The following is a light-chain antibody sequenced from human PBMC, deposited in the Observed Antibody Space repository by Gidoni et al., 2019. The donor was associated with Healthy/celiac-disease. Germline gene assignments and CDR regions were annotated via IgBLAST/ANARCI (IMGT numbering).Light chain of an antibody. V-gene: IGKV3-20*01. CDR1: QSVSSTY. Sequence: ELVLTQSPGTLSLSPGERATLSCRASQSVSSTYLPWYQQKPGQAPRLLIYGASSRVTGVPDRFSGSESGTDFTLTISRLGPEDFAVYYCQQGAFGQGTKVEMK. CDR3: QQGA. CDR2: GAS. J-gene: IGKJ1*01.